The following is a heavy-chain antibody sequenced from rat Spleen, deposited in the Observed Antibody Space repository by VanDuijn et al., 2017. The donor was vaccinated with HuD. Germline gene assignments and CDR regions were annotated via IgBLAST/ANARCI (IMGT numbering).Heavy chain of an antibody. Sequence: EVQLVESGGGLVQPGRSLKLSCAASGFTFINYGMAWVRQAPTRGLEWVAAISYDGSRTYYRDSVKGRFTISRDNAKSTLYLQMDSLRSEDTATYYCARRELLLGWYVMDVWGQGASVTVSS. CDR2: ISYDGSRT. J-gene: IGHJ4*01. CDR1: GFTFINYG. D-gene: IGHD1-10*01. V-gene: IGHV5-29*01. CDR3: ARRELLLGWYVMDV.